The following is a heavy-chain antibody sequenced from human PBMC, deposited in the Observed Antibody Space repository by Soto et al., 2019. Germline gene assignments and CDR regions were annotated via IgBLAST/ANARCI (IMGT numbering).Heavy chain of an antibody. Sequence: GGSLRLSCAASGFTFSSYAMHWVRQAPGKGLEYVSAISSNGGSTYYANSVKGRFTISRDNSKNTLYLQMGSLRAEDMAVYYCARDRGCGGFCRAFDIWGQGTMVTVSS. J-gene: IGHJ3*02. CDR2: ISSNGGST. CDR1: GFTFSSYA. CDR3: ARDRGCGGFCRAFDI. D-gene: IGHD2-15*01. V-gene: IGHV3-64*01.